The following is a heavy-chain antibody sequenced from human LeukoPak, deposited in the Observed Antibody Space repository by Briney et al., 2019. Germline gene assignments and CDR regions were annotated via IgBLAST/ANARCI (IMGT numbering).Heavy chain of an antibody. CDR2: IYYSGST. CDR3: ARGSSSWLGSWFDP. J-gene: IGHJ5*02. V-gene: IGHV4-59*01. D-gene: IGHD6-13*01. Sequence: SETLSLTCTVSGGSISSYYWSWIRQPPGKGLEWIGYIYYSGSTNYNPSLKSRVTISVDTSKNQFSLKLSSVTAADTAVYYCARGSSSWLGSWFDPWGQGTLVTVSS. CDR1: GGSISSYY.